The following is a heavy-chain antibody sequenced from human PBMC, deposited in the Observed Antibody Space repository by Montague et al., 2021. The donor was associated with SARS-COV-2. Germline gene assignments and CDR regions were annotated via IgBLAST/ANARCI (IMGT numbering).Heavy chain of an antibody. D-gene: IGHD3-16*01. CDR3: ARGGEGSLLERPLDY. CDR1: GGSISSYY. J-gene: IGHJ4*02. Sequence: SETLSLTCTVSGGSISSYYWSWIRQPPGKGLEWIGYIYYSGGTNYNPSLKSRVTISVDTSKNQFSLKLSSVTAADTAVYYCARGGEGSLLERPLDYWGQGTLVTVSS. V-gene: IGHV4-59*01. CDR2: IYYSGGT.